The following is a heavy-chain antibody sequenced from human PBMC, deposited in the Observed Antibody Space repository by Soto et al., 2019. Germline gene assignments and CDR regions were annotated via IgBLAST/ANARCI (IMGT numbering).Heavy chain of an antibody. CDR3: ARDPPEDYYDSSGYYSGRVNDGGS. V-gene: IGHV3-21*01. CDR2: ISSSSSYI. J-gene: IGHJ4*02. Sequence: GGSLRLSCAASGFTFSIYSMNWFRQAPGKGLEWVSSISSSSSYIYYADSVKGRFTISRDNAKNSLYLQMNSLRAEDTAVYYCARDPPEDYYDSSGYYSGRVNDGGSWGQGT. CDR1: GFTFSIYS. D-gene: IGHD3-22*01.